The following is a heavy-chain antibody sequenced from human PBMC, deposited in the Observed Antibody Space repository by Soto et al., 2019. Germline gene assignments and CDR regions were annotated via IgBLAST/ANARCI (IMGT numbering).Heavy chain of an antibody. CDR3: ARDRTDSGYYTNWLDP. CDR1: GGTFSSYA. V-gene: IGHV1-69*06. J-gene: IGHJ5*02. CDR2: IIPIFGTT. D-gene: IGHD3-22*01. Sequence: SVKVSCKASGGTFSSYAISWVRQAPGQGLEWVGRIIPIFGTTNYAQNLQGRVTISADKSTLTSYMELHSLTSDDTALYYCARDRTDSGYYTNWLDPWGQGTQVTVSS.